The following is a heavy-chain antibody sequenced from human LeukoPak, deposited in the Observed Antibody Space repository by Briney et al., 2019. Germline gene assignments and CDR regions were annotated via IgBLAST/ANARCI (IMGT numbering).Heavy chain of an antibody. CDR1: GFTFSSYA. D-gene: IGHD4-17*01. Sequence: GGSLRLSCAAPGFTFSSYAMSWVRQPRGKGMEWVPAISGSGGSTYYADSVKGRFTISRDNSKNTLYLQMNSLRAEDTAVYYCAKDGYGDYGGPVDYWGQGTLVTVSS. J-gene: IGHJ4*02. CDR3: AKDGYGDYGGPVDY. CDR2: ISGSGGST. V-gene: IGHV3-23*01.